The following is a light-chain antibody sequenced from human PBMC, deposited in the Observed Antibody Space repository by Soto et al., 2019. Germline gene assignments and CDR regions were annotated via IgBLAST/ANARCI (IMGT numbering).Light chain of an antibody. CDR3: AAWDDSLNGWV. V-gene: IGLV1-44*01. Sequence: QPVLTQPPSASGTPGQRVTISCSGSSSNIGGNNVNWYQQLPGAAPRLLIYGNNQRPSGVPDRISGSKSGTSASLAISGRQSDDEADYYCAAWDDSLNGWVFGGGTKLTVL. CDR2: GNN. CDR1: SSNIGGNN. J-gene: IGLJ3*02.